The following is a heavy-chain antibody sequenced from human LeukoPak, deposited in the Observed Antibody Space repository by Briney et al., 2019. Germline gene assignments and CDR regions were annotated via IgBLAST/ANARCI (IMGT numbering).Heavy chain of an antibody. Sequence: SETLSLTCTVSGGSTSSGGYYWSWIRQPPEKGLEWIGYIYHSGSTYYNPSLKSRVTISVDRSKNQFSLKLSSVTAADTAVYYCAREMTTGPLSHWGQGTLVTVSS. V-gene: IGHV4-30-2*01. CDR3: AREMTTGPLSH. CDR1: GGSTSSGGYY. CDR2: IYHSGST. D-gene: IGHD4-17*01. J-gene: IGHJ4*02.